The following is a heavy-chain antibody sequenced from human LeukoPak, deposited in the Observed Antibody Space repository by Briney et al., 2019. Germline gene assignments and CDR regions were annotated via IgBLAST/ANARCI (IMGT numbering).Heavy chain of an antibody. D-gene: IGHD4-17*01. J-gene: IGHJ4*02. Sequence: ASVKVSCKASGYTFTSYYMHWERQAPGQGLEWMGIINPSGGSTSYAQKFQGRVTMTRDTSTSTVYMELSSLRSEDTAVYYCARGTSYDDYGDYDYGYYFDYWGQGTLVTVSS. CDR3: ARGTSYDDYGDYDYGYYFDY. V-gene: IGHV1-46*01. CDR2: INPSGGST. CDR1: GYTFTSYY.